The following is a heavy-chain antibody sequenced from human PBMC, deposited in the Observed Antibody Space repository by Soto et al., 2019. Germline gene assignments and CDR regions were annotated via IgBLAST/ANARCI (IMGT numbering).Heavy chain of an antibody. Sequence: TETLSLTCAVSGYSISSGYYWGWIRQPPGKGLEWIGSIYHSGSTYYNPSLKSRVTISVDTSKNQFSLKLSSVTAADTAVYYCAREGDYSNHRGRRWFDPWGQGTLVTVS. D-gene: IGHD4-4*01. CDR2: IYHSGST. CDR1: GYSISSGYY. CDR3: AREGDYSNHRGRRWFDP. V-gene: IGHV4-38-2*02. J-gene: IGHJ5*02.